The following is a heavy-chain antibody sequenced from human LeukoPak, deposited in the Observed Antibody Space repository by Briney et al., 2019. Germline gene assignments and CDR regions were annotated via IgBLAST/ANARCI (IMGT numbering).Heavy chain of an antibody. CDR1: GFTFSSYS. Sequence: GGSLRLSCAASGFTFSSYSMNWVRQVPGKGPEWVSLIHSGGSTYYADSVKGRFTISRDNSKNTVYLQMNSLRAEDTAVYYCAIHDYLAVWGQGTLVTVSS. J-gene: IGHJ4*02. D-gene: IGHD4-11*01. CDR2: IHSGGST. CDR3: AIHDYLAV. V-gene: IGHV3-66*01.